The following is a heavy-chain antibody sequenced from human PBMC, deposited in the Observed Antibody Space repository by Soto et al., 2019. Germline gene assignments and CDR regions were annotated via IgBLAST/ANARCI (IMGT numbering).Heavy chain of an antibody. J-gene: IGHJ4*02. D-gene: IGHD2-2*01. CDR1: GGTFSSYA. CDR3: ASTIGDCSSTSCYSFYFDY. Sequence: SVKVSCKASGGTFSSYAISWVRQAPGQGLEWMGGIIPIFGTANYAQKFQGRVTITADESTSTAYMELSSLRSEDTAVYYCASTIGDCSSTSCYSFYFDYWGQGTLVTVSS. CDR2: IIPIFGTA. V-gene: IGHV1-69*13.